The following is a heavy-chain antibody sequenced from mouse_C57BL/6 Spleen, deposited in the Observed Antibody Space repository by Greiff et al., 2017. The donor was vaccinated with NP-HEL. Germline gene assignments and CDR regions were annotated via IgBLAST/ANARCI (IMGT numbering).Heavy chain of an antibody. Sequence: QVQLKQPGAELVMPGASVKLSCKASGYTFTSYWMHWVKQRPGQGLEWIGEIDPSDSYTNYNQKFKGKSTLTVDKSSSTAYMQLSSLTSEDSAVYYCALYSTGDYFDYWGQGTTLTVSS. CDR3: ALYSTGDYFDY. D-gene: IGHD2-5*01. J-gene: IGHJ2*01. V-gene: IGHV1-69*01. CDR1: GYTFTSYW. CDR2: IDPSDSYT.